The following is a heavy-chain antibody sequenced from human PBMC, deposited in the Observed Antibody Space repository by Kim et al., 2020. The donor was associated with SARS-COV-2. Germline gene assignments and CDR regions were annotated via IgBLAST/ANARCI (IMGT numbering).Heavy chain of an antibody. CDR2: IKQDGSEK. J-gene: IGHJ3*02. Sequence: GGSLRLSCAASGFTFSSYWMSWVRQAPGKGLEWVANIKQDGSEKYYVDSVKGRFTISRDNAKNSLYLQMNSLRAEDTAVYYCARDLRSPIPYDDAFDIWGQGTMVTVSS. D-gene: IGHD5-12*01. CDR3: ARDLRSPIPYDDAFDI. V-gene: IGHV3-7*01. CDR1: GFTFSSYW.